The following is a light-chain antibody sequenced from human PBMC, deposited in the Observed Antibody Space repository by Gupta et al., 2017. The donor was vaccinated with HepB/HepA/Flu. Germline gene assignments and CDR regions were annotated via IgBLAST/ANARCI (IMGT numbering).Light chain of an antibody. CDR3: MQARQTPWT. CDR1: QSLLHSNGFNY. CDR2: LGS. V-gene: IGKV2-28*01. J-gene: IGKJ1*01. Sequence: DIVMTQSPLSLPVTPGEPASISCSSSQSLLHSNGFNYLDWYLQKPDQSPQLLIYLGSNRASGVPDRFSGSGSGTDFTLKISRVEAEDVGVYYCMQARQTPWTFGQGTXVEMK.